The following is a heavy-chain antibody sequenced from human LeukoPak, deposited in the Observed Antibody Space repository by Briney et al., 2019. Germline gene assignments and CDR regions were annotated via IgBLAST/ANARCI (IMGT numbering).Heavy chain of an antibody. CDR3: ARGYSRSSGRLDY. J-gene: IGHJ4*02. CDR1: GGSINSYY. V-gene: IGHV4-59*08. D-gene: IGHD6-6*01. CDR2: IYYSGST. Sequence: SETLSLTCTVSGGSINSYYWSWIRQPPGKGLEWIGYIYYSGSTNYNPSLKSRVTISVDTSKNQFALKLKSVTAADTAVYYCARGYSRSSGRLDYWGQGTLVTVSS.